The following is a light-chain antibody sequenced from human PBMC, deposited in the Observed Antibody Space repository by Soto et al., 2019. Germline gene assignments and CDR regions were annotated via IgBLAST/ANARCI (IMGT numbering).Light chain of an antibody. CDR2: AAS. V-gene: IGKV1-12*01. Sequence: DIQLTHSPSSVAASVGGRFNITCRASQGISSWLAWYQQKPGRAPKLLIYAASSLQSGVPLRFSGSGYGTDFIISISSMKHEDVATYYCQQLNSFTLTFGHGTRLEI. CDR3: QQLNSFTLT. J-gene: IGKJ5*01. CDR1: QGISSW.